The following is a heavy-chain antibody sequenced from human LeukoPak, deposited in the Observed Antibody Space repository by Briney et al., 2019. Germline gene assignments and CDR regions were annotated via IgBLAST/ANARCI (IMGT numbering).Heavy chain of an antibody. V-gene: IGHV4-30-2*01. CDR1: GGSISSGGYY. J-gene: IGHJ4*02. D-gene: IGHD3-3*01. Sequence: SETLSLTCTVSGGSISSGGYYWSWIRQPPGKGLEWIGYIYHSGSTYYNPSLKSRVTISVDRSKNQFSLKLSSATAADTAVYYCARAVDFWSGYYFDYWGQGTLVTVSS. CDR2: IYHSGST. CDR3: ARAVDFWSGYYFDY.